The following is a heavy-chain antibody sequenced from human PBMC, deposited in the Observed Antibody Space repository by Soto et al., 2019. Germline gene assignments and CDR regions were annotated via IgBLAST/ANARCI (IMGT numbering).Heavy chain of an antibody. CDR3: ARDPKTSRGQHWAFNYFDS. D-gene: IGHD7-27*01. CDR1: GFSFSSSP. CDR2: ISYDGTNK. J-gene: IGHJ4*02. V-gene: IGHV3-30-3*01. Sequence: QVQLVESGGGVVQPGRSLRLSCAASGFSFSSSPMHWVRQAPGKGPEWVALISYDGTNKFYADSVKGRFTIPRDNSKSTLYLQVDSLRPEDAAVYYCARDPKTSRGQHWAFNYFDSWGQGTLVTVSS.